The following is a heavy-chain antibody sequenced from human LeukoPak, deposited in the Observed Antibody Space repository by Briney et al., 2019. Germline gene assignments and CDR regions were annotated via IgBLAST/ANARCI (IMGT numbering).Heavy chain of an antibody. Sequence: GSLRLSCAASGFTVSSNYMSWVRQAPGKGLEWVSVIYSGGSTYYADSVKGRFTISRDNSKNTLYLQMNSLRAEDTAVYYCARDGSNYYGSGSPNYYYGMDVWGQGTTVTVSS. V-gene: IGHV3-53*01. J-gene: IGHJ6*02. CDR2: IYSGGST. CDR1: GFTVSSNY. D-gene: IGHD3-10*01. CDR3: ARDGSNYYGSGSPNYYYGMDV.